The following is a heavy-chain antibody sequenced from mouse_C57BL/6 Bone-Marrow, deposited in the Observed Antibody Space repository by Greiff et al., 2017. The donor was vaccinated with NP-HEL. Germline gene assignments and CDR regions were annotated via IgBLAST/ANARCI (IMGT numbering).Heavy chain of an antibody. Sequence: VQLQQSVAELVRPGASVKLSCTASGFNFKNTYMHWVKQRPEQGLEWIGRIDPANGSTKDAPKFQGKATITADTSTNTAYLQLSSLTSEDTAIYYCARFDPWDFDYWGQGTTLTVSS. CDR3: ARFDPWDFDY. J-gene: IGHJ2*01. V-gene: IGHV14-3*01. CDR1: GFNFKNTY. D-gene: IGHD4-1*01. CDR2: IDPANGST.